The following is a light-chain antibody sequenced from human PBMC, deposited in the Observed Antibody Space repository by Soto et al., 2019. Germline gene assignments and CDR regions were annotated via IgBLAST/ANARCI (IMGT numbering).Light chain of an antibody. J-gene: IGLJ2*01. CDR3: QTWGTAIHDVV. CDR2: LNTDGSH. CDR1: SGHNNYA. V-gene: IGLV4-69*01. Sequence: QLVLTQSPSASASLGASVKLTCTLSSGHNNYAIAWHQQQPEKGPRYLMKLNTDGSHSKGDGIPDRFSGSSSGAERHLPISSLQSEDEADYYCQTWGTAIHDVVFGGGTKLTVL.